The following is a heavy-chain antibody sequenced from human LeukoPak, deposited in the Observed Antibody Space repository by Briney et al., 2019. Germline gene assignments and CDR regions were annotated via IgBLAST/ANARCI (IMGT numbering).Heavy chain of an antibody. Sequence: SETLSLTCTVSGGSISRYYWSWIRQPPGKGLEWIGYIYYSGSTNYNPSLKSRVTISVDTSKNQFSLRLSSVTAADTAVYYCARDVSNAYYDYWGQGTLVTVSS. J-gene: IGHJ4*02. CDR1: GGSISRYY. V-gene: IGHV4-59*01. CDR2: IYYSGST. D-gene: IGHD3-16*01. CDR3: ARDVSNAYYDY.